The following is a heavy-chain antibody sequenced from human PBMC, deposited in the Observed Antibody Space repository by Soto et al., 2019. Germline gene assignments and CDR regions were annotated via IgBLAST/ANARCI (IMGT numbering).Heavy chain of an antibody. CDR2: IYYRGST. V-gene: IGHV4-31*03. CDR3: ARGPGTMTKIDY. D-gene: IGHD3-22*01. J-gene: IGHJ4*02. Sequence: QVQLQESGPGLVKPSQTLSLTCTVSGGSISSGGYYWSWIRQHPGKGLEWIGYIYYRGSTYYNLSLKGRVTISVDTSKNQFSLKLSSVTAADTAVYYCARGPGTMTKIDYWGQGTLVTVSS. CDR1: GGSISSGGYY.